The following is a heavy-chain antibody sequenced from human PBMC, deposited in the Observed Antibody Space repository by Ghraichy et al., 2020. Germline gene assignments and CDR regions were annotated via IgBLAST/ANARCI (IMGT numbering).Heavy chain of an antibody. V-gene: IGHV4-59*01. CDR2: IYYSGST. CDR1: GGSISSYY. J-gene: IGHJ3*02. D-gene: IGHD3-22*01. Sequence: SEALSLTCTVSGGSISSYYWSWIRQPPGKGLEWIGYIYYSGSTNYNPSLKSRVTISVDTSKNQFSLKLSSVTAADTAVYYCARESVPAYYYDSSDYTPGGGAFDIWGQGTMVTVSS. CDR3: ARESVPAYYYDSSDYTPGGGAFDI.